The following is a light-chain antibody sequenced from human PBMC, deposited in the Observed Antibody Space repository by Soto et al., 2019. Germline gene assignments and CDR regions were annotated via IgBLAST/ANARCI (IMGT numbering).Light chain of an antibody. CDR2: GAS. CDR3: QQYGNSPRT. CDR1: QSVSSSY. J-gene: IGKJ1*01. Sequence: EIVLTQSPGTLSLSPGESGTLSCRASQSVSSSYLAWYQQKPGQAPRLLIYGASSRATGIPDRFRGSGSGTDFTLTISRLEPEDLAVYYCQQYGNSPRTFGQGTKVEIK. V-gene: IGKV3-20*01.